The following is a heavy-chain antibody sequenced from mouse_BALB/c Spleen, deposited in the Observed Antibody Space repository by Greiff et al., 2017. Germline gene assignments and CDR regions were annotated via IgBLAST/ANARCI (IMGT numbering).Heavy chain of an antibody. Sequence: EVKVVESGGGLVQPGGSLRLSCATSGFTFTDYYMSWVRQPPGKALEWLGFIRNKANGYTTEYSASVKGRFTISRDNSQSILYLQMNTLRAEDSATYYCARSSPFDYWGQGTTLTVSS. V-gene: IGHV7-3*02. CDR2: IRNKANGYTT. D-gene: IGHD1-1*01. J-gene: IGHJ2*01. CDR1: GFTFTDYY. CDR3: ARSSPFDY.